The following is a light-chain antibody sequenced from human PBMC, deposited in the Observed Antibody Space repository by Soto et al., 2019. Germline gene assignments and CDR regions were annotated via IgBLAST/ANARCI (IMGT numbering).Light chain of an antibody. J-gene: IGKJ1*01. CDR3: QQYNDWPPWT. V-gene: IGKV3-15*01. Sequence: EIVMTQSPATLSVAPGERATLSCRASQTVRSNLAWYQQKPGQAPRLLIYCASTRATVIPARFSGSGSGTEFTLILSSLQSEDFAIYYCQQYNDWPPWTFGQGTKVEIK. CDR2: CAS. CDR1: QTVRSN.